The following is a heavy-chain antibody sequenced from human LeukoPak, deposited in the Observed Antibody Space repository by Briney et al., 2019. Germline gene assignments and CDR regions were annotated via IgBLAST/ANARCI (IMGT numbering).Heavy chain of an antibody. CDR3: AREPYSGSYGDYYYYYMDV. Sequence: GSLRLSCAASGFTFSRYRMSWVRQAPGKGLEWVANIKQDGSEKHYVDSVKGRFTISRDNAKKSLYLQMNSLRDEDTAVYYCAREPYSGSYGDYYYYYMDVWGKGTTVTISS. CDR1: GFTFSRYR. D-gene: IGHD1-26*01. CDR2: IKQDGSEK. J-gene: IGHJ6*03. V-gene: IGHV3-7*01.